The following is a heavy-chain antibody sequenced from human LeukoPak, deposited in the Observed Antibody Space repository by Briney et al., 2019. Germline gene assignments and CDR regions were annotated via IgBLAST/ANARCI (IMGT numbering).Heavy chain of an antibody. CDR3: AREGQTMIDAFDI. J-gene: IGHJ3*02. V-gene: IGHV4-34*01. Sequence: PSETLSLTCAVYGGSFSGYYWSWIRQPPGKGLEWIGEINHSGSTNYNPSLKSRVTISVDTSKNQFSLKLSSVTAADTAVYYCAREGQTMIDAFDIWGQGTMVTVSS. CDR1: GGSFSGYY. CDR2: INHSGST. D-gene: IGHD3-22*01.